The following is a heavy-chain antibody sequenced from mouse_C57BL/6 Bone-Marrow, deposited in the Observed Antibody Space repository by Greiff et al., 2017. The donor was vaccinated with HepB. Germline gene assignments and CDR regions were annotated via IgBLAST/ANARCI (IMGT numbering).Heavy chain of an antibody. CDR3: ARSNWVQHYAMDY. V-gene: IGHV1-22*01. CDR2: INPNNGGT. D-gene: IGHD4-1*01. CDR1: GYTFTDYY. Sequence: EVQLQQSGPELVKPGASVKMSCKASGYTFTDYYMHWVKQSHGKSLEWIGNINPNNGGTSYNQKFKGKATLTVNKSSSTAYMELRSLTSEDSAVYYCARSNWVQHYAMDYWGQGTSVTVSS. J-gene: IGHJ4*01.